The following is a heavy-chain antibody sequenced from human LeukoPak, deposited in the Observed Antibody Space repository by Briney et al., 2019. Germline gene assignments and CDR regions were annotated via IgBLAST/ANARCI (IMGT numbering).Heavy chain of an antibody. CDR3: ARHRGYSGYEDY. Sequence: GASVKVSCKASGGTFSSYAISWVRQAPGQGLEWMGWINPNSGGTNYTQKFQGWVTMTRDTSISTVYMELSRLRSDDTAVYYCARHRGYSGYEDYWGQGTLVTVSS. D-gene: IGHD5-12*01. CDR2: INPNSGGT. J-gene: IGHJ4*02. CDR1: GGTFSSYA. V-gene: IGHV1-2*04.